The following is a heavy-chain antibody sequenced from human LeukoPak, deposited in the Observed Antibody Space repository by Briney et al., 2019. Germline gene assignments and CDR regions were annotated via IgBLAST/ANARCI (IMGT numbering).Heavy chain of an antibody. J-gene: IGHJ4*02. CDR2: INPSGGST. D-gene: IGHD3-22*01. V-gene: IGHV1-46*01. Sequence: ASVKVSCKASGYTFTSYYMHWVRQAPGQGLEWMGIINPSGGSTSYAQKFQSRVTMTRDTSTSTVYMELSSLRSEDTAVYYCARQAINYYDSSGYYDYWGQGTLVTVSS. CDR1: GYTFTSYY. CDR3: ARQAINYYDSSGYYDY.